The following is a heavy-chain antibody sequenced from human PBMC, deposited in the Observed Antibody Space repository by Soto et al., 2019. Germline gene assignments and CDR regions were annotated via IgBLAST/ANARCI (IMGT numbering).Heavy chain of an antibody. CDR2: MNPNSGNT. D-gene: IGHD6-13*01. Sequence: ASVKVSCKASGYTFTSYDINWVRQATGQGLEWMGWMNPNSGNTGYAQKFQGRVTMTRNTSISTAYMELSSLRSEDTAVYYCARLRSSSWYWFDPWGQGTLVTVSS. CDR3: ARLRSSSWYWFDP. J-gene: IGHJ5*02. CDR1: GYTFTSYD. V-gene: IGHV1-8*01.